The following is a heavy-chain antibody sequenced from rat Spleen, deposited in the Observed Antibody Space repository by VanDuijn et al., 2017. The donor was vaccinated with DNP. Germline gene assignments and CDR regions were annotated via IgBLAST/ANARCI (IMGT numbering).Heavy chain of an antibody. CDR2: ILYDGSFI. D-gene: IGHD1-4*01. CDR3: ARGNYPGINTFDY. Sequence: EVQLVESGGGLVQPGRSLKLSCAASGFTFSDYNMAWVRQAPKKGLEWVATILYDGSFIYYGDSVKGRFTISRDNAKSTLYLQMDSLRSEDTATYYCARGNYPGINTFDYWGQGVMVTVSS. CDR1: GFTFSDYN. J-gene: IGHJ2*01. V-gene: IGHV5-7*01.